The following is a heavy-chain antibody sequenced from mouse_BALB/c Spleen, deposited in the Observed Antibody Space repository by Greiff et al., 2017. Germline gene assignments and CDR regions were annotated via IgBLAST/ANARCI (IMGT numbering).Heavy chain of an antibody. Sequence: EVQLQQSGAELVKPGASVKLSCTASGFNIKDYYMHWVKQRPEQGLEWIGWIDPENGDTEYAPKFQGKATMTADTSSNTAYLQLSSLTSEDTAVYYCKNWDGNYYAMDYWGQGTSVTVSS. D-gene: IGHD4-1*01. V-gene: IGHV14-4*02. J-gene: IGHJ4*01. CDR2: IDPENGDT. CDR1: GFNIKDYY. CDR3: KNWDGNYYAMDY.